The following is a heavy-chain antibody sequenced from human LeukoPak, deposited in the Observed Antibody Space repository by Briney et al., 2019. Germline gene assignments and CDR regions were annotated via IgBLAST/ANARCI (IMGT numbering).Heavy chain of an antibody. CDR3: ANDWLVFDY. CDR1: GFTFSGYA. D-gene: IGHD5-12*01. Sequence: PGGSLRLSCEASGFTFSGYAVSWVRQAPGKGLEWVSSISGPGVTTYYADSVKGRFTISRDNSKNTLYLQMNSLRAEDTAVYYCANDWLVFDYWGQGTLVTVSS. V-gene: IGHV3-23*01. J-gene: IGHJ4*02. CDR2: ISGPGVTT.